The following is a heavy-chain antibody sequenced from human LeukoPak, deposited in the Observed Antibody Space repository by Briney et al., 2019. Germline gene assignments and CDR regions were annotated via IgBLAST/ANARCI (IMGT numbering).Heavy chain of an antibody. CDR3: AELGITMIGGV. J-gene: IGHJ6*04. V-gene: IGHV3-73*01. D-gene: IGHD3-10*02. Sequence: GGSLRLSCAASGFTFSGSALHWVRQASGKGLEWIGRIRSKTNNYATTYAASVTGRFTISRDDAENTAYLQMNSLRAEDTAVYYCAELGITMIGGVWGKGTTVTISS. CDR2: IRSKTNNYAT. CDR1: GFTFSGSA.